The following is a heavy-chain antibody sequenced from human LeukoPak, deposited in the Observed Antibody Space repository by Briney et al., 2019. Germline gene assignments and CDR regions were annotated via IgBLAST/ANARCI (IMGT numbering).Heavy chain of an antibody. CDR2: IYSGGST. V-gene: IGHV3-66*01. Sequence: GGSLRLSCAASGFTVSSNYMSWVRQAPGKGLEWVSVIYSGGSTYYADSVKGRFTISRDNAKNSLYLQMNSLRAEDTAVYYCARAISGYSYGQGASDYWGQGTLVTVSS. CDR3: ARAISGYSYGQGASDY. CDR1: GFTVSSNY. J-gene: IGHJ4*02. D-gene: IGHD5-18*01.